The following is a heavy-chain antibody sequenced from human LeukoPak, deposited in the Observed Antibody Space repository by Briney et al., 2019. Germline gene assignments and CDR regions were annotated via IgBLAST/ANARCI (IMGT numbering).Heavy chain of an antibody. CDR2: INHSGST. CDR3: ARVVTMVRGVIRYFQH. V-gene: IGHV4-34*01. Sequence: SETLSLTCAVYGGSFRGYYWSWIRQPPGKGLEWIGEINHSGSTNYNPSLKSRVTISVDTSKNQFSLKLSSVTAADTAVYYCARVVTMVRGVIRYFQHWGQGTLVTVSS. D-gene: IGHD3-10*01. CDR1: GGSFRGYY. J-gene: IGHJ1*01.